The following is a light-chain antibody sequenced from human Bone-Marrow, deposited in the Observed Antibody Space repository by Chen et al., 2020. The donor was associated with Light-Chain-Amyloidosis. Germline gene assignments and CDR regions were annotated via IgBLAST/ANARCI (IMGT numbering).Light chain of an antibody. J-gene: IGLJ3*02. V-gene: IGLV2-14*01. Sequence: QSALSQPASVSGAPGQSITISCTGASSDVDGYDYVSWYQHHPGKAPKLIIYEVTHRPSGVSDRFCGSKSGNTASLTISGLQTEDEAYYYCNSCTSSSTVFGGGTKLTVL. CDR3: NSCTSSSTV. CDR1: SSDVDGYDY. CDR2: EVT.